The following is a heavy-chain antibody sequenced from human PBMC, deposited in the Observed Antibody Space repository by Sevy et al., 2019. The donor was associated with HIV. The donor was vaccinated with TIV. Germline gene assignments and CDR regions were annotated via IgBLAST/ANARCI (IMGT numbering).Heavy chain of an antibody. CDR1: GYSFTSYW. V-gene: IGHV5-51*01. D-gene: IGHD2-21*02. CDR3: ARLWDLGHIVVVTAIPYYFDY. CDR2: IYPGDSDT. J-gene: IGHJ4*02. Sequence: GESLKISCKGSGYSFTSYWIGWVRQMPGKGLEWMGIIYPGDSDTGYSPSFQGQVTISADKSLSTAYLQWNSLKASDTAMYYFARLWDLGHIVVVTAIPYYFDYWGQGTLVTVSS.